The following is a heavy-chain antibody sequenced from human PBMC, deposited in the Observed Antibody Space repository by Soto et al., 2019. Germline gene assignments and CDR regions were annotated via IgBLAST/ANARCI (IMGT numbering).Heavy chain of an antibody. J-gene: IGHJ1*01. V-gene: IGHV4-31*02. CDR1: GVSIDSGAFY. Sequence: QVLLQESGPRLVKPSETLSLTCSVSGVSIDSGAFYWNWIRQFPGECPELLGYLSLSGTTYYNPTLKSRISMSSDTSKNRLSLEMTSVTAADTAVYFCARASVYFCPNSDCGFLVAHWGRGALVAASS. CDR2: LSLSGTT. CDR3: ARASVYFCPNSDCGFLVAH. D-gene: IGHD2-8*01.